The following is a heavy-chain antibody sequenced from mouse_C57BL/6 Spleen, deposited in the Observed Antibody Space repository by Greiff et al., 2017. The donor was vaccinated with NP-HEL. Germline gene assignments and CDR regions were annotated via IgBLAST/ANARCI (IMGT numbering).Heavy chain of an antibody. CDR2: IYPRDGST. J-gene: IGHJ3*01. Sequence: QVQLQQSGPELVKPGASVKLSCKASGYTFTSYDINWVKQRSGQGPEWIGWIYPRDGSTKYNDKYTGQATLTVDTSSSTAYMELHSLTSEDSAVYFCARGAYYSNYGGAYWGQGTLVTVSA. CDR3: ARGAYYSNYGGAY. V-gene: IGHV1-85*01. D-gene: IGHD2-5*01. CDR1: GYTFTSYD.